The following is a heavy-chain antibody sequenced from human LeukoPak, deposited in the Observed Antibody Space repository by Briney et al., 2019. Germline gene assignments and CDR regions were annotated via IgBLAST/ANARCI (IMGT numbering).Heavy chain of an antibody. CDR2: IYYSGST. CDR1: GGSISDYY. CDR3: ATTCITIFGVVIPGYMDV. J-gene: IGHJ6*03. Sequence: PSETLSLTCTVSGGSISDYYWSWIRQPPGKGLEWIGYIYYSGSTNYNPSLKSRVTISLDTSKSQFSLKLSSVTAADTAVYYCATTCITIFGVVIPGYMDVWGKGTTVTVSS. D-gene: IGHD3-3*01. V-gene: IGHV4-59*08.